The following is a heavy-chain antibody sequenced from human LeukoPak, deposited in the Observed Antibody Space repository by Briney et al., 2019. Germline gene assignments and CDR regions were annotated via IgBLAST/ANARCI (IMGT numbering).Heavy chain of an antibody. Sequence: GGSLRLSCAVSGFTLSSYGMHWVRQAPGKGLEWVTFIRYDGSNKYYADSVKGRFTISRDNAKNSLYLQMNSLRAEDTAVYYCARAGSGRSPDWFDPWGQGTLVTVSS. CDR1: GFTLSSYG. CDR2: IRYDGSNK. CDR3: ARAGSGRSPDWFDP. J-gene: IGHJ5*02. D-gene: IGHD1-26*01. V-gene: IGHV3-30*02.